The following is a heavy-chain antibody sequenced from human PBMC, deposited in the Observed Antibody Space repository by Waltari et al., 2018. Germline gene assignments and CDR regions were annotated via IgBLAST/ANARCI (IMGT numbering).Heavy chain of an antibody. Sequence: QVQLQQWGAGLLKPSETLSLTCAVYGGSFSGYYWSWIRQPHGKGREWIGEINHSGSTNYNPSRKSRVTISVDTSKNQFSLKLSSVTAADTAVYYCARAGSRIAGWGYHYMDVWGKGTTVTVSS. V-gene: IGHV4-34*01. CDR3: ARAGSRIAGWGYHYMDV. J-gene: IGHJ6*03. D-gene: IGHD6-13*01. CDR2: INHSGST. CDR1: GGSFSGYY.